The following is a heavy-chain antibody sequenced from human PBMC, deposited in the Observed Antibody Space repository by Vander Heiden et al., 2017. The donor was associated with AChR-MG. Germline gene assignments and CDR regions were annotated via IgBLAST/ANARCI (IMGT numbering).Heavy chain of an antibody. CDR1: GFSLSTRGVG. V-gene: IGHV2-5*02. J-gene: IGHJ4*01. D-gene: IGHD3-3*01. CDR2: IYWDDDK. Sequence: QITLKESGPTLVKPTQTLTLTCSFSGFSLSTRGVGVGWIRQPPGKALEWLALIYWDDDKRYSPSLKSRLTITKDTSKNQVVLTMTNMDPVDTATYYCAHRRRGALRFLEWSKGYCEYWGQGTLGTVSS. CDR3: AHRRRGALRFLEWSKGYCEY.